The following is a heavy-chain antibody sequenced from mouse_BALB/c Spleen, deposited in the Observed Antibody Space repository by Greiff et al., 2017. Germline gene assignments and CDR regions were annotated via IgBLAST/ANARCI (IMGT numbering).Heavy chain of an antibody. J-gene: IGHJ4*01. CDR3: ARFGTTVQDYAMDY. V-gene: IGHV1S29*02. D-gene: IGHD1-1*01. CDR1: GYTFTDYN. Sequence: EVQLQQSGPELVKPGASVKISCKASGYTFTDYNMHWVKQSHGKSLEWIGYIYPYNGGTGYNQKFKSKATLTVDNSSSTAYMELRSLTSEDSAVYYCARFGTTVQDYAMDYGGQGTSVTVSS. CDR2: IYPYNGGT.